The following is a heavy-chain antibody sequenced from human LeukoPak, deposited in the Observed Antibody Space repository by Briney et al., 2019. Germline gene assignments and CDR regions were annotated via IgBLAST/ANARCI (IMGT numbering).Heavy chain of an antibody. J-gene: IGHJ4*02. CDR1: GFTFSSYA. V-gene: IGHV3-30-3*01. D-gene: IGHD3-3*01. CDR2: ISYDGSNK. Sequence: GRSLRLSCAASGFTFSSYAMHWVRQAPGKGLEWVAVISYDGSNKYYADSVKGRFTISRDNSKNTLYLQMNSLRAEDTAVYYCARDGDFWSGYQPAYFDYWGQGTLVTVSS. CDR3: ARDGDFWSGYQPAYFDY.